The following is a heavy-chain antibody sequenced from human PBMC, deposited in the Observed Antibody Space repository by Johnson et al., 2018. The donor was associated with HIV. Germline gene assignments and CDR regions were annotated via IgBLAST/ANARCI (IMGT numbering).Heavy chain of an antibody. D-gene: IGHD3-16*01. Sequence: EQLVESGGGLVQPGGSLRLSCGASGFTFSNYWMQWVRQAPGKGLVWVSRINGDGSRSTYADSVKGRFTIARDNAKNTLYLEMNSLRAEDTALYYCAKDMRISSTGASDIWGRGTMVTVS. CDR1: GFTFSNYW. CDR3: AKDMRISSTGASDI. CDR2: INGDGSRS. J-gene: IGHJ3*02. V-gene: IGHV3-74*01.